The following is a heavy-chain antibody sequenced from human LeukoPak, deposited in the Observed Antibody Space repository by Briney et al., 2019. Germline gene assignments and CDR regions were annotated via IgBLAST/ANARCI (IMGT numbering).Heavy chain of an antibody. V-gene: IGHV1-24*01. D-gene: IGHD4-23*01. CDR3: AILPLTVVTPLDV. Sequence: ASVKVSCKVSGHSLAELAMQWVRQAPGKGLEWVGGFDPEEGETFYAQEVLGRVSMTEDTSTDTAYMELSSLTSEDTALYYCAILPLTVVTPLDVWGQGTTVTVSS. CDR2: FDPEEGET. CDR1: GHSLAELA. J-gene: IGHJ6*02.